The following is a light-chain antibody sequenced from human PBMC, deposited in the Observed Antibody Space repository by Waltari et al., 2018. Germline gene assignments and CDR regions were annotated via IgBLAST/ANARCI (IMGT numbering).Light chain of an antibody. J-gene: IGKJ4*01. CDR3: QQSYSLPLT. CDR1: QSISDF. V-gene: IGKV1-39*01. Sequence: DIQMTQSPSSLSASVGDRVTITCRASQSISDFVNWYQQKPGNAPNVLIYSASSLQSAVPSRFSGSGSGTDFTFTISSLQPEDFAIYYCQQSYSLPLTFGGGTKVEMK. CDR2: SAS.